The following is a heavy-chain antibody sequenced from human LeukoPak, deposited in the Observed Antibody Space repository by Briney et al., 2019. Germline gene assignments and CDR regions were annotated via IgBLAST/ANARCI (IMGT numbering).Heavy chain of an antibody. J-gene: IGHJ4*02. CDR1: GGSISSSSYY. CDR2: IYYSGST. CDR3: ATSKGWLQPFDY. D-gene: IGHD5-24*01. V-gene: IGHV4-39*07. Sequence: SETLSLTCTVSGGSISSSSYYWGWIRQPPGKGLEWIGSIYYSGSTYYNPSLKSRVTISVDTSKNQFSLKLSSVTAADTAVYYCATSKGWLQPFDYWGQGTLVTVSS.